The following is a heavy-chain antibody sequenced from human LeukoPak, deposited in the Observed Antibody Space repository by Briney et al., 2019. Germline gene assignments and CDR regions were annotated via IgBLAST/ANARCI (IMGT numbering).Heavy chain of an antibody. Sequence: GASATVSCKASGYTFTGYYMHWVRQAPGQGLEWMGWINPNSGGTNYAQKFQGRVTMTRDTSISTAYMELSRLRSDDTAVYYCARSNYILTGYYPGVFDYWGQGTLVTVSS. CDR2: INPNSGGT. V-gene: IGHV1-2*02. J-gene: IGHJ4*02. D-gene: IGHD3-9*01. CDR1: GYTFTGYY. CDR3: ARSNYILTGYYPGVFDY.